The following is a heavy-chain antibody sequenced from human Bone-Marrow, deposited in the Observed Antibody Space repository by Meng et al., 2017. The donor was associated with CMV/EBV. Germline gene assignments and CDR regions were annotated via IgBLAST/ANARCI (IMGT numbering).Heavy chain of an antibody. D-gene: IGHD3-3*01. CDR3: ARDNYDFWSGYFPYYYYGMDV. Sequence: GGPLRLSCAASGFTFSSYSMNWVRQAPGKGLEWVSSISSSSSYIYYADSVKGRFTISRDNAKNSLYLQMNSLRAEDTAVYYCARDNYDFWSGYFPYYYYGMDVWGQGTTVNVSS. V-gene: IGHV3-21*01. CDR2: ISSSSSYI. J-gene: IGHJ6*01. CDR1: GFTFSSYS.